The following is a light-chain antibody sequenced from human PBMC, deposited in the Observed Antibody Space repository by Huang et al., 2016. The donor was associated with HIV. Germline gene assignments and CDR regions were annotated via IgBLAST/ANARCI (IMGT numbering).Light chain of an antibody. CDR2: DAS. J-gene: IGKJ5*01. Sequence: ETVLTQSPATLSLSPGERATLSCRASQSFNSYLAWYQQKPGQTPRRLIYDASNRATGIPARFSGSGSGTDFTLTISSLEPEDFAVYYCQQRKYWPPITFGQGTRLEIK. CDR1: QSFNSY. V-gene: IGKV3-11*01. CDR3: QQRKYWPPIT.